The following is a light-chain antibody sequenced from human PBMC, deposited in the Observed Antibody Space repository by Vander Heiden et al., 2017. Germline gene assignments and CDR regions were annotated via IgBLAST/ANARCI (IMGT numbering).Light chain of an antibody. V-gene: IGLV2-14*03. Sequence: SALTQPASMSGSPGPSITISCTGTSSDVGLYNYVSWYQQLPGKAPKVLIHDVSTRPSGVSHRFSGSKSGNTASLTISGLQTEDEAHYYCSSYTSITTLVFGTGTKVTVL. CDR2: DVS. CDR1: SSDVGLYNY. CDR3: SSYTSITTLV. J-gene: IGLJ1*01.